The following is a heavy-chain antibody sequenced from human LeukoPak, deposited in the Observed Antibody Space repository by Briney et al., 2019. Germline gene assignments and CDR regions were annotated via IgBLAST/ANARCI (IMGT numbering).Heavy chain of an antibody. D-gene: IGHD2-8*01. V-gene: IGHV3-23*01. CDR3: ARASVYAMDSWFDP. J-gene: IGHJ5*02. Sequence: GGSLRLSCAASGFTFSSYGMSWVRQAPGKGLEWVSAISGSGGSTYYADSVKGRFTISRDNAKNTLYLQMNSLRAEDTAVYYCARASVYAMDSWFDPWGQGTLVTVSS. CDR2: ISGSGGST. CDR1: GFTFSSYG.